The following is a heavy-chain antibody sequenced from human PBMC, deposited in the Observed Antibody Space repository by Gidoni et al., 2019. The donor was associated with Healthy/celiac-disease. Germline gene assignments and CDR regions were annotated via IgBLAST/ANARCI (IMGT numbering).Heavy chain of an antibody. Sequence: QLQLQESGSGLVKPSQPLSLTCAVSGGSISSGGYSWRWIRQPPGKGLEWIGYIYHSGSTYYNPSLKSRVTISVDRSKNQFSLKLSSVTAADTAVYYCAREHGDYYFDYWGQGTLVTVSS. CDR2: IYHSGST. J-gene: IGHJ4*02. V-gene: IGHV4-30-2*01. CDR3: AREHGDYYFDY. CDR1: GGSISSGGYS. D-gene: IGHD4-17*01.